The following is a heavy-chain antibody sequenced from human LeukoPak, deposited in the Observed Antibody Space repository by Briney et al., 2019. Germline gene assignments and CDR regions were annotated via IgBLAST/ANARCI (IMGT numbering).Heavy chain of an antibody. J-gene: IGHJ3*02. Sequence: GESLKISCKGSGYTFTTYWIGWVRQMPGKGLEWMGIIFPADSDTKYSPSFQGQATMSADKSISTAYLQWSSLKASDTATYYCARPGGYCSGNTCEGAFDIWGRGTVVTVSS. CDR1: GYTFTTYW. V-gene: IGHV5-51*01. CDR2: IFPADSDT. CDR3: ARPGGYCSGNTCEGAFDI. D-gene: IGHD2-15*01.